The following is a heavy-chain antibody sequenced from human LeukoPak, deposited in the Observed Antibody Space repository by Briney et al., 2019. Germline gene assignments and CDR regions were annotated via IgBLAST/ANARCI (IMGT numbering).Heavy chain of an antibody. D-gene: IGHD1-1*01. J-gene: IGHJ2*01. Sequence: SETLSLTCAVYGGSFSGYYWSWIRQPPGKGLEWIGEINHGGSTNYNPSLKSRVTISVDTSKNQFSLKLSSVTAADTAVYYRARGAKLDYWYFDLWGRGTLVTASS. CDR1: GGSFSGYY. CDR2: INHGGST. V-gene: IGHV4-34*01. CDR3: ARGAKLDYWYFDL.